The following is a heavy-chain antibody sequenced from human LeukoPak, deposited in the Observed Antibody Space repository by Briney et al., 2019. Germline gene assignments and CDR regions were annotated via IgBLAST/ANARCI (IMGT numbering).Heavy chain of an antibody. D-gene: IGHD3-22*01. CDR2: INTDGSST. Sequence: GGSLRLSCAASGFTFNTYWMHWVRQAPGKRLVWVSRINTDGSSTSYADSVKGRFTISRDNAKNTLYLQMNSLRAEDTAVYYCARSRVYYDSSGYYSGVYFDYWGQGTLVTVSS. J-gene: IGHJ4*02. CDR3: ARSRVYYDSSGYYSGVYFDY. V-gene: IGHV3-74*01. CDR1: GFTFNTYW.